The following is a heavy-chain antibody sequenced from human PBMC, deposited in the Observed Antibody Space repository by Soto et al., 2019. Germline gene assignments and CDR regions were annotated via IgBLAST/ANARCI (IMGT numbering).Heavy chain of an antibody. D-gene: IGHD4-17*01. J-gene: IGHJ2*01. V-gene: IGHV1-69*02. CDR1: GGTFSSYT. CDR2: IIPILGIA. CDR3: ASQTPPISGDKRYFDL. Sequence: QVQLVQSGAEVKKPGSSVKVSCKASGGTFSSYTISWVRQAPGQGLEWMGRIIPILGIANYAQKFQGRVTITADKSTSTAYMELSSLRSEDTAVYYCASQTPPISGDKRYFDLWGRGTLVTVSS.